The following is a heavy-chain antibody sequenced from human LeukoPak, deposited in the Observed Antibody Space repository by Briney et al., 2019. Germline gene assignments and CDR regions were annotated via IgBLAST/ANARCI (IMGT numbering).Heavy chain of an antibody. CDR2: INHSGST. CDR1: GGSFSGYY. D-gene: IGHD6-13*01. Sequence: PSETLSLTCAVYGGSFSGYYWSWLRQPPGKGLEWIGEINHSGSTNYNPSLKSRVTISVDTSKNQFSLKLSSVTAADTAVYFCARRTRGEQQLVRWGFDPWGQGTLVTVSS. J-gene: IGHJ5*02. V-gene: IGHV4-34*01. CDR3: ARRTRGEQQLVRWGFDP.